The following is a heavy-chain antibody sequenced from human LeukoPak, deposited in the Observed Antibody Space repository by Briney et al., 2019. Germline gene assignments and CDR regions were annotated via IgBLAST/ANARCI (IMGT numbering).Heavy chain of an antibody. CDR2: ISAYNGNT. V-gene: IGHV1-18*01. CDR1: GYTFTSYG. CDR3: ARDVEDVLRYFDWLMHSAFDI. D-gene: IGHD3-9*01. Sequence: ASVKVSCKASGYTFTSYGISWVRQAPGQGLEWMGWISAYNGNTNYAQKLQGRVTMTTDTSTSTAYMELRSMSSDDTAVYYCARDVEDVLRYFDWLMHSAFDIWGQGTMVTVSS. J-gene: IGHJ3*02.